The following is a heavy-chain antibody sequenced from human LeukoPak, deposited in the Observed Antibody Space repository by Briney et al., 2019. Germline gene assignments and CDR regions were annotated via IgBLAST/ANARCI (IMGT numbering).Heavy chain of an antibody. CDR3: AKEMKSGGWPLDY. CDR1: GFTFSAYA. J-gene: IGHJ4*02. Sequence: GGSLRLSCAASGFTFSAYAMTWVRQAPGRGLEWVSGINDDGYYTYYAASGKGRFTISRDNSKDMLYLQMNSLRVDDTAVYYCAKEMKSGGWPLDYWGQGALVTVSS. D-gene: IGHD2-15*01. CDR2: INDDGYYT. V-gene: IGHV3-23*01.